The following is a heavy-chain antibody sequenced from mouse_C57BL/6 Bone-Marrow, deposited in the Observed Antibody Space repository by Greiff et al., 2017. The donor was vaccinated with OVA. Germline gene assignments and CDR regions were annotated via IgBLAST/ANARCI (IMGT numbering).Heavy chain of an antibody. CDR3: ARDPNYYGSTWFAY. V-gene: IGHV1-19*01. D-gene: IGHD1-1*01. J-gene: IGHJ3*01. CDR2: INPYNGGT. CDR1: GYTFTDYY. Sequence: VQLQQSGPVLVKPGASVKMSCKASGYTFTDYYMNWVKQSHGKSLEWIGVINPYNGGTSYNQKFKGKATLTVDKSSSTAYMELNSLTSEDSAVYYCARDPNYYGSTWFAYWGQGTLVTVSA.